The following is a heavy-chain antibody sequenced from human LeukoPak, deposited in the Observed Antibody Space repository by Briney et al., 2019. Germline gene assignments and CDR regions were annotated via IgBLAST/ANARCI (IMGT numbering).Heavy chain of an antibody. CDR1: GGSISSYY. D-gene: IGHD6-6*01. J-gene: IGHJ5*02. CDR2: IYTSGST. CDR3: ARVLAARPGYWFDP. Sequence: SETLSLTRTVSGGSISSYYWSWIRQPAGKGLEWIGRIYTSGSTNYNPSLKSRVTMSVDTSKNQFSLKLSSVTAADTAVYYCARVLAARPGYWFDPWGQGTLVTVSS. V-gene: IGHV4-4*07.